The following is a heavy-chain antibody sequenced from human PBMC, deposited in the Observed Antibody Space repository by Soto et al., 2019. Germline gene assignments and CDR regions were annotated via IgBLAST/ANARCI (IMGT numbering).Heavy chain of an antibody. Sequence: EVQLLESGGGLVQPGGSLRLSCAASGFTFSSYAMSWVRQAPGKGLEWVSAFSGSGGTTYYADSVKGRFTISRDNSKNPLYLQMNSLRAEDTAVYYCATEYYYGSGSYYYYYYGMDVWGQGTTVTVSS. J-gene: IGHJ6*02. CDR1: GFTFSSYA. V-gene: IGHV3-23*01. CDR2: FSGSGGTT. D-gene: IGHD3-10*01. CDR3: ATEYYYGSGSYYYYYYGMDV.